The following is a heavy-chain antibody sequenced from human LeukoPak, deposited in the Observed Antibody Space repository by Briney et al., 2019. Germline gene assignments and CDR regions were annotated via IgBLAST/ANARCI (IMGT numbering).Heavy chain of an antibody. CDR2: IKEDGSDK. J-gene: IGHJ5*02. CDR1: GFPFSSSW. Sequence: GGSLRLSCVASGFPFSSSWMSWVRQAPGKGLEWVANIKEDGSDKIYVESVKGRFTVSRDNAKNSLYLQMNSLRAEDTAVYYCGALYGGFDPWGQGTLVTVSS. D-gene: IGHD4-17*01. V-gene: IGHV3-7*01. CDR3: GALYGGFDP.